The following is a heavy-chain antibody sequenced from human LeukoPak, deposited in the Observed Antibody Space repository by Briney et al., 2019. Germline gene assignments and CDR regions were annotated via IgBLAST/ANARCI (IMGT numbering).Heavy chain of an antibody. CDR3: AKDRRDGYNKRFDY. J-gene: IGHJ4*02. D-gene: IGHD5-24*01. CDR2: ISGSGGST. Sequence: QPGGSLRLSCAAAGFTFSSYGMSWVRQAPGKGLEWVSAISGSGGSTYYADSVKGRFTISRDNSKNTLYLQMNSLRAEDTAVYYCAKDRRDGYNKRFDYWGQGTLVTVSS. V-gene: IGHV3-23*01. CDR1: GFTFSSYG.